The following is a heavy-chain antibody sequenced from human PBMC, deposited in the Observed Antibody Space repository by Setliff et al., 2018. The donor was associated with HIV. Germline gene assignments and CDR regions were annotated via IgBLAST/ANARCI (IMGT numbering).Heavy chain of an antibody. J-gene: IGHJ4*02. CDR2: ISYTGIT. Sequence: SETLSLTCTVAGGSISRGSYSWGWIRQPPGTGLEWIGSISYTGITNYNPSLKSRVTISVDTSQNQFSLKLTSVTAADPAVYYCARLRQWLAFFDSWGQGTLVTVSS. D-gene: IGHD6-19*01. CDR1: GGSISRGSYS. CDR3: ARLRQWLAFFDS. V-gene: IGHV4-39*01.